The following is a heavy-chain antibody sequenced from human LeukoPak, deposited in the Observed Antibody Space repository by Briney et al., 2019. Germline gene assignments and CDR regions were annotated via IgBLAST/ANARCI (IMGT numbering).Heavy chain of an antibody. CDR3: ARADSSGWAIDY. CDR1: GGSFSGYY. D-gene: IGHD6-19*01. Sequence: SETLSLTCAVYGGSFSGYYWSWIRQPAGKGLEWIGRIYTSGSTNYNPSLKSRVTMSVDTSKNQFSLKLSSVTAADTAVYYCARADSSGWAIDYWGQGTLVTVSS. V-gene: IGHV4-59*10. J-gene: IGHJ4*02. CDR2: IYTSGST.